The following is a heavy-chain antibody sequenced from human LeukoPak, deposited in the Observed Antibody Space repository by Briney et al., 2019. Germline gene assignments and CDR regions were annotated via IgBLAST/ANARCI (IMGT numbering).Heavy chain of an antibody. V-gene: IGHV4-61*02. CDR3: ARDSYSSGWYSRGFDY. D-gene: IGHD6-19*01. J-gene: IGHJ4*02. CDR1: GGSISSGSYY. CDR2: IYTSGST. Sequence: SQTLSLTCTVSGGSISSGSYYWSWIRQPAGTGLEWIGCIYTSGSTNYNPSLKSRVTISVDTSKNQFSLKLSSVTAADTAVYYCARDSYSSGWYSRGFDYWGQGTLVTVSS.